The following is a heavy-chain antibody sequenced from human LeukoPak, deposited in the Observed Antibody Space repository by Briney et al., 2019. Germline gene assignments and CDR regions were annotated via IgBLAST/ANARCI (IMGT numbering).Heavy chain of an antibody. V-gene: IGHV1-2*02. CDR2: INPNSGGT. D-gene: IGHD5-24*01. CDR1: GYTFTGYY. CDR3: AREMATIFWSELFDY. J-gene: IGHJ4*02. Sequence: RASVKVSCKASGYTFTGYYMHWVRQAPGQGLEWMGWINPNSGGTNYAQKFQGRVTMTRDTSISTAYMELSRLRSDDTAVYYCAREMATIFWSELFDYWGQGTLVTVSS.